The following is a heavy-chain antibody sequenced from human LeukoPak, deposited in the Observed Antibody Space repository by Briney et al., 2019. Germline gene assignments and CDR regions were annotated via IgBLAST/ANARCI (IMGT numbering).Heavy chain of an antibody. V-gene: IGHV3-64*01. CDR2: ISGDGDNT. CDR3: ARAPAPFDP. J-gene: IGHJ5*02. CDR1: GFTFTSYT. Sequence: GGSLRLSCVASGFTFTSYTIYWVRQAPGKGLEYVSAISGDGDNTFYANSVKGRFTISRDNSKNTLYLQMGSLRAEDMAVYYCARAPAPFDPWGQGTLVTVSS.